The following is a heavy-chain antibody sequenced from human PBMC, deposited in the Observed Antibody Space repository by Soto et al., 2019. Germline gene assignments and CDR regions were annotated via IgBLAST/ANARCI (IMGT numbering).Heavy chain of an antibody. CDR2: INTYNGAT. CDR3: ARYCSGGSCHKGVPDY. CDR1: GYTLITYG. Sequence: ASVKVSCKVSGYTLITYGISWVRQAPGQGLEWMGWINTYNGATNYAQNLQGRVTMTTDTSTNTAYMELRSLRSDDTAVYYCARYCSGGSCHKGVPDYWGHGTLVTVSS. J-gene: IGHJ4*01. V-gene: IGHV1-18*01. D-gene: IGHD2-15*01.